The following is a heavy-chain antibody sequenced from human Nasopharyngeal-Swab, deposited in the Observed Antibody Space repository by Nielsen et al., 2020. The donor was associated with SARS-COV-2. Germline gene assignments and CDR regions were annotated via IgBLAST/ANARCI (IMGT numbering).Heavy chain of an antibody. V-gene: IGHV3-30-3*01. CDR2: ISYDGSNK. CDR1: GFTFSSYG. Sequence: GESLKISCAASGFTFSSYGMHWVRQAPGKGLEWVAVISYDGSNKYYADSVKGRFTISRDNSENSLYLQMNSLRAEDTAVFYCVRLSIAAAEVDFWGQGTLVTVSS. D-gene: IGHD6-13*01. CDR3: VRLSIAAAEVDF. J-gene: IGHJ4*02.